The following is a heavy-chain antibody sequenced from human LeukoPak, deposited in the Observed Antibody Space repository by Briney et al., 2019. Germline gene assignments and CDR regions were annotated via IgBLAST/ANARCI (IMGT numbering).Heavy chain of an antibody. Sequence: GASVKVSCKASGYTFTSYGISWMRQAPGQGLEWMGWISAYNGNTNYAQKHQGRVTMTTDTSTSTAYMELRSLRSDDTAVYYCARDLSTIFGVVIYFDYWGQGTLVTVSS. V-gene: IGHV1-18*01. CDR2: ISAYNGNT. CDR3: ARDLSTIFGVVIYFDY. D-gene: IGHD3-3*01. CDR1: GYTFTSYG. J-gene: IGHJ4*02.